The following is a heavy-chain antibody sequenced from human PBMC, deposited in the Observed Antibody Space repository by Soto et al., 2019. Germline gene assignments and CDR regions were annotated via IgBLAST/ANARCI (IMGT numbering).Heavy chain of an antibody. CDR3: VRQKYARGWHNPDY. D-gene: IGHD6-19*01. Sequence: QVQLVESGGGVVQPGRSLRLSCAASGFTLSDSGIHWVRQAPGKGLEWVAVMWYDGNNKFYADSVKGRFTISRDTSKNTVSLQMDSLRAEDAAVYYCVRQKYARGWHNPDYWGQGTLVTVSS. V-gene: IGHV3-33*01. J-gene: IGHJ4*02. CDR1: GFTLSDSG. CDR2: MWYDGNNK.